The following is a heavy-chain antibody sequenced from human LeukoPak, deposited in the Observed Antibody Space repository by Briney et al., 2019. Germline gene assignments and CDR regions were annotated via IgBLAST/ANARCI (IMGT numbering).Heavy chain of an antibody. D-gene: IGHD6-19*01. CDR2: MHYGGST. CDR3: ARRPLLSFDNSDYFDL. V-gene: IGHV4-59*12. J-gene: IGHJ2*01. Sequence: SETLSLTCTVSGGSIGSYHWSWIRQPPGKGLEYIGYMHYGGSTNYNPSLQSRVTLSVDTSKKQLSLKLSSVTAADTAVYYCARRPLLSFDNSDYFDLWGRGTPVTVSS. CDR1: GGSIGSYH.